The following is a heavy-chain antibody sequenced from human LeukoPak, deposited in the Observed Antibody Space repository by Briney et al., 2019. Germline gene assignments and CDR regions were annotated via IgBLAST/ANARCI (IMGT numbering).Heavy chain of an antibody. Sequence: SETLSLTCTVSGGSISSSSHYWGCTRQPRGQGLEWIESIYYSGTTYYNPSLKSRVSISVDTSKYQFSLNLSSVTAADTAGDYGACPTREWLGHYFDYWGQGTLVTASS. J-gene: IGHJ4*02. V-gene: IGHV4-39*01. CDR1: GGSISSSSHY. CDR3: ACPTREWLGHYFDY. CDR2: IYYSGTT. D-gene: IGHD5-12*01.